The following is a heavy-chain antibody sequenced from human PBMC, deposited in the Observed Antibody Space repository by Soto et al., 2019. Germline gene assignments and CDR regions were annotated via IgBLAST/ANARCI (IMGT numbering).Heavy chain of an antibody. J-gene: IGHJ6*02. Sequence: EVQLLESGGGLVQPGGSLRLSCAVSGFTFSSYAMSWVRQAPGKGLEWVSTISGSGTRTYYAESVKGRFTVFRDNSKNTLYLQMNSLRAEDTAVYHCAKDVRNDFWSGFYVWGQGTTVTVSS. CDR3: AKDVRNDFWSGFYV. CDR1: GFTFSSYA. CDR2: ISGSGTRT. V-gene: IGHV3-23*01. D-gene: IGHD3-3*01.